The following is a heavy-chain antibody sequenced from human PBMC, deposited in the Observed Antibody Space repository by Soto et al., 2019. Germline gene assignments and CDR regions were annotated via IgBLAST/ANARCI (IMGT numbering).Heavy chain of an antibody. J-gene: IGHJ4*02. V-gene: IGHV3-23*01. CDR3: AKDRLGGNFDY. CDR1: GFTFNNYA. CDR2: ISGTGGST. Sequence: EVQVLDSGGGLVQPGGSLRLSCAASGFTFNNYARNWVRQAPGKGLEWVATISGTGGSTYYADSVKGRFTISRDNSKNTLYLQMNSLRVEDTGVYYCAKDRLGGNFDYWGQGTQVTVSS.